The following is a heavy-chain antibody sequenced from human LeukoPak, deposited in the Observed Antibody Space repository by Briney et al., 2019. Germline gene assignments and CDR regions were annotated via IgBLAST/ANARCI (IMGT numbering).Heavy chain of an antibody. D-gene: IGHD6-13*01. J-gene: IGHJ4*02. CDR3: ARDPGYSSSPYYFDY. CDR2: ISSGSTYI. Sequence: GGSLRLSCAASGFTFSSYSMNWVRQAPGKGLEWVSSISSGSTYIYYADSVKGRFTISRDNAKNSLYLQMNSLRAEDTAVYYCARDPGYSSSPYYFDYWGQGTLVTVSS. V-gene: IGHV3-21*01. CDR1: GFTFSSYS.